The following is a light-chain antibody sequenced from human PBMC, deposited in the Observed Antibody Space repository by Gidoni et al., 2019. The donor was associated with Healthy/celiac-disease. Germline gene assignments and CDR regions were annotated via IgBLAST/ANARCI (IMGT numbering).Light chain of an antibody. CDR1: SSDVGSYNL. J-gene: IGLJ3*02. Sequence: QSALTQPASVSGSPGQSITLSCTGTSSDVGSYNLVSWYQQHPGKAPKLMIYEGSKRPSGVSTRFSGSNSGITASLTISGLQAEDEADYYCCSYAGSSPWVFGGWTKLTVL. CDR3: CSYAGSSPWV. V-gene: IGLV2-23*01. CDR2: EGS.